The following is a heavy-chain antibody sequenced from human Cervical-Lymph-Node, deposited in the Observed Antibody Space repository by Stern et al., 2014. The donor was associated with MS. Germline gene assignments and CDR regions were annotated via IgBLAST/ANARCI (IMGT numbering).Heavy chain of an antibody. CDR3: ARGLLGSEKAFDI. CDR1: GYTFTSYG. D-gene: IGHD2-15*01. Sequence: QLVQSGAEVKKPGASVKVSCKASGYTFTSYGISWVRQAPGQGLELMGGISGYNGHTNYAQKLQCRVTMTTDTSTSTAYMELRSLRSDDTDVYYCARGLLGSEKAFDIWGQGTMVTVSS. CDR2: ISGYNGHT. J-gene: IGHJ3*02. V-gene: IGHV1-18*01.